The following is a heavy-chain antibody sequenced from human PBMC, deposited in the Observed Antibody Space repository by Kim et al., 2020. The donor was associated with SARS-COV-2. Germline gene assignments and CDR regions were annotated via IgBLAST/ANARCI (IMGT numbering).Heavy chain of an antibody. V-gene: IGHV1-3*01. CDR1: GYTFTNYA. Sequence: ASVKVSCKASGYTFTNYAMHWVRQAPGQRLEWMGWINAGNGNTKYSQKFQDRVTITRDTSASTAYMELSSLRSEDTAVYYCARGYRPNYGDGRGGYFDSWGQGTLVTVSS. J-gene: IGHJ4*02. D-gene: IGHD4-17*01. CDR2: INAGNGNT. CDR3: ARGYRPNYGDGRGGYFDS.